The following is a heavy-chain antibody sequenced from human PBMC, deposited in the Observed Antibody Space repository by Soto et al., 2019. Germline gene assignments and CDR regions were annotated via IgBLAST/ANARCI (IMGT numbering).Heavy chain of an antibody. CDR2: IYTSGST. CDR1: GGSISSYY. V-gene: IGHV4-4*07. CDR3: ARSYYDSSGYQDLYYYYGMDV. Sequence: SETLSLTCTVSGGSISSYYWSWIRQPAGKGLEWIGRIYTSGSTNYNPSLKSRVTMSVDTSKNQFSLKLSSVTAADTAVYYCARSYYDSSGYQDLYYYYGMDVWGQGTTVTVYS. J-gene: IGHJ6*02. D-gene: IGHD3-22*01.